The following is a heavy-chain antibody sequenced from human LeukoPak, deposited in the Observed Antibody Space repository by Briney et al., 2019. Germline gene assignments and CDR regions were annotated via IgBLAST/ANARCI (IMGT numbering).Heavy chain of an antibody. J-gene: IGHJ4*02. CDR2: INHSGST. D-gene: IGHD6-6*01. V-gene: IGHV4-34*01. CDR1: GGSFSGYY. CDR3: ARTYSSSLVFDY. Sequence: SETLSLTCAVYGGSFSGYYWSWIRQPPGKGLEWIGEINHSGSTNYNPSLKSRVTISGDTSKNQFSLKLSSVTAADTAFYYCARTYSSSLVFDYWGQGTLVTVSS.